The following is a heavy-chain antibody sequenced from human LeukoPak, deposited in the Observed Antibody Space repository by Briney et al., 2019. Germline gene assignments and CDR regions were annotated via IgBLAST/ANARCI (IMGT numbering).Heavy chain of an antibody. CDR3: ARDSCSSTSCYNIWCDP. V-gene: IGHV4-4*07. J-gene: IGHJ5*02. CDR2: FYTSGST. Sequence: SETLSLTCTVSVCSLINYYWSWIRQPAAKRLEWIGRFYTSGSTNYIPSLKSRVTMSVDKSKNQFSLKLNSVTAADTAVYYCARDSCSSTSCYNIWCDPWGRGTLVSV. D-gene: IGHD2-2*02. CDR1: VCSLINYY.